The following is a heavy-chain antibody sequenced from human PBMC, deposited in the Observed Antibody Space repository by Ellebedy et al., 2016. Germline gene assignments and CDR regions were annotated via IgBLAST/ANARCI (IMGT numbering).Heavy chain of an antibody. CDR1: GGSFSNWY. CDR3: ARDFGGGYGRGFDY. Sequence: SETLSLXXSVSGGSFSNWYWSWIRQPAGKGLEWIGRTFNSANTYYNPSLRSRVTMSVDTSKNQFSLTLSSVTAADTAVYYCARDFGGGYGRGFDYWGQGTVVTVSS. CDR2: TFNSANT. J-gene: IGHJ4*02. V-gene: IGHV4-4*07. D-gene: IGHD1-26*01.